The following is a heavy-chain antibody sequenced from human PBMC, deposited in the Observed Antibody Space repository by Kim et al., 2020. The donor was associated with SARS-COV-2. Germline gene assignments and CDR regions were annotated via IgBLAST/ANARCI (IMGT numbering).Heavy chain of an antibody. J-gene: IGHJ5*01. CDR1: GFTFSSYA. V-gene: IGHV3-23*01. CDR2: ISVSAGST. CDR3: AKAPLELADSNWFDF. Sequence: GGSLRLSCAASGFTFSSYAMTWVRQAPGKGLEWVSAISVSAGSTYYADSVKGRFTISRDNSKKTVYLQMNSMRAEDTAVYYCAKAPLELADSNWFDFWGQGTLVTVSS. D-gene: IGHD2-15*01.